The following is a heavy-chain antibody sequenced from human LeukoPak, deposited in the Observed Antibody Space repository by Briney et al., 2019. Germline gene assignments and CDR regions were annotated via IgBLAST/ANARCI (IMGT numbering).Heavy chain of an antibody. J-gene: IGHJ4*02. CDR1: GYTFTSYD. Sequence: GASVKVSCKGSGYTFTSYDINWVRQATGQGLEWMGWMNPNSGNTGYAQKFQGRVTMTRNTSISTAYMELSSLRSEDTAVYYCARGQSGWHGLDFDYWGQGTLVTVSS. CDR2: MNPNSGNT. CDR3: ARGQSGWHGLDFDY. V-gene: IGHV1-8*01. D-gene: IGHD6-19*01.